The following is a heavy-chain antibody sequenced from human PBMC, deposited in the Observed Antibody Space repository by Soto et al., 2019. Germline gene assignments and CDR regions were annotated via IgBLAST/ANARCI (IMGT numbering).Heavy chain of an antibody. CDR3: AKDLRSSSWYSISFFDY. CDR2: ISWNSGSR. V-gene: IGHV3-9*01. D-gene: IGHD6-13*01. Sequence: QPGGSLRLSCAASGFTFNDHSMHWVRQAPGKGLEWVSGISWNSGSRGYADSVKGRFTISRDNAKNSLYLQMNSLKPEDTALYYCAKDLRSSSWYSISFFDYWGQGALVTVSS. J-gene: IGHJ4*02. CDR1: GFTFNDHS.